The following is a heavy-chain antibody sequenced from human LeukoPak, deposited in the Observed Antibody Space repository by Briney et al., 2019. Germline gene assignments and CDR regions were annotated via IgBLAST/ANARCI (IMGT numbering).Heavy chain of an antibody. CDR1: GFTFSSCS. D-gene: IGHD3-22*01. CDR3: AKNHFAGYDSSGYYYPVDY. V-gene: IGHV3-23*01. CDR2: ISGSGGST. J-gene: IGHJ4*02. Sequence: GGSLRLSCAASGFTFSSCSMNWVRQAPGKGLEWVSAISGSGGSTYYADSVKGRFTISRDNSKNTLYLQMNSLRAEDTAVYYCAKNHFAGYDSSGYYYPVDYWGQGALVTVSS.